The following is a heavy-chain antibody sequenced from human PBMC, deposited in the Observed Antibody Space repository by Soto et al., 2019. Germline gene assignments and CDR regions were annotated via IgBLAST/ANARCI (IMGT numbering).Heavy chain of an antibody. D-gene: IGHD6-6*01. V-gene: IGHV5-10-1*01. Sequence: GESLKISCKGSGYSFTSYWISWVRQMPGKGLEWMGRIDPSDSYTNYSPSFRGHVTISADKSISTAYLQWSSLKASDTAMYYCARPRLQRDSSSSPYYYYGMDVWGQGTTVTVSS. J-gene: IGHJ6*02. CDR3: ARPRLQRDSSSSPYYYYGMDV. CDR2: IDPSDSYT. CDR1: GYSFTSYW.